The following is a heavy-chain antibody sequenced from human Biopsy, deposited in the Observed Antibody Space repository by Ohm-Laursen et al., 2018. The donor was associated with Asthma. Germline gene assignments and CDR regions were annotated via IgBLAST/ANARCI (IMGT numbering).Heavy chain of an antibody. CDR1: GGSITSSSYY. V-gene: IGHV4-39*01. D-gene: IGHD3-22*01. Sequence: SDTLSLTCTVSGGSITSSSYYWGWIRQPPGKGMEWIGSMYHSGTPYYHPSLKSRPTISVNTSKTQLSQKMSSVTAADTAVYFCVRHQYSSSWSTFDYWGQGALVTVSS. CDR3: VRHQYSSSWSTFDY. J-gene: IGHJ4*02. CDR2: MYHSGTP.